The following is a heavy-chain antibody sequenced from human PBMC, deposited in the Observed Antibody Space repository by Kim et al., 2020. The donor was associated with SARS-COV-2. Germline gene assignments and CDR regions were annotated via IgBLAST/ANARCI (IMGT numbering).Heavy chain of an antibody. CDR2: IKQDGNQK. V-gene: IGHV3-7*01. CDR1: GFTFSSYW. Sequence: GGSLRLSCAASGFTFSSYWMTWVRQAPGKGLEWVANIKQDGNQKYYVDSVKGRFTIPRDNAKNSLYLQMNSLRAEDTAVYYCAREGDLYSSGKDAFDSWGQGTMVTVSS. CDR3: AREGDLYSSGKDAFDS. D-gene: IGHD6-19*01. J-gene: IGHJ3*02.